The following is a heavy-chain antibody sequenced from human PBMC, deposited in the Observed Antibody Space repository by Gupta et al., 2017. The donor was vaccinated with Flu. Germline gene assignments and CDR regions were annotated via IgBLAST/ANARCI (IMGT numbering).Heavy chain of an antibody. CDR2: IKQDASEK. J-gene: IGHJ4*02. Sequence: ASEFTMSSDWRSGVSQAPGKGLEWVANIKQDASEKYYGDSVKGRFSISRDNAKNSHYLQMNNLRAEDTAVYYCARDSGRFYIDYWGQGTLVTVSS. D-gene: IGHD1-26*01. CDR3: ARDSGRFYIDY. V-gene: IGHV3-7*01. CDR1: EFTMSSDW.